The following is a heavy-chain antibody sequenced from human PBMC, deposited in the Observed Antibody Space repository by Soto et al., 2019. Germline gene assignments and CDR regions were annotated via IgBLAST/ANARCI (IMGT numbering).Heavy chain of an antibody. J-gene: IGHJ3*01. CDR1: GFFISSGNY. V-gene: IGHV4-38-2*01. D-gene: IGHD2-15*01. Sequence: SETLSLTGAVSGFFISSGNYWGWIRKSPGKGLEWIGSIFHGVNTYYNPYLKSRVNISVDMSKNQFSLKLNSVTAADTAVYYCARARWYDGFDVWGQGTVVTRSS. CDR3: ARARWYDGFDV. CDR2: IFHGVNT.